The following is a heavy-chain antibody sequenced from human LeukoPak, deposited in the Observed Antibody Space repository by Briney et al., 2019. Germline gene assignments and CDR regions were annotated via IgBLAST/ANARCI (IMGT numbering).Heavy chain of an antibody. CDR3: ARDLIVGTTIRYYFDY. D-gene: IGHD1-26*01. CDR2: ISSSSSYI. V-gene: IGHV3-21*01. J-gene: IGHJ4*02. Sequence: GGSLRLSCAASGFTFSSYGMTWVRQAPGKGLEWVSSISSSSSYIYYADSVKGRFTISRDNAKNSLYLQMNSLRAEDTAVYYCARDLIVGTTIRYYFDYWGQGTLVTVSS. CDR1: GFTFSSYG.